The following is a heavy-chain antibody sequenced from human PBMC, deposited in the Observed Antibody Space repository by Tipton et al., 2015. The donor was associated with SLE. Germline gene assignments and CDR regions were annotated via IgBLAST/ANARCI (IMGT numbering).Heavy chain of an antibody. D-gene: IGHD2-8*02. CDR1: GGSITSYS. V-gene: IGHV4-59*08. J-gene: IGHJ5*02. Sequence: TLSLTCSVSGGSITSYSWSWIRQPSGKGLEWIGNIYDNISTNYNPSLRSRVSISLDTSKNQFSLRLSSVTAADTAVYYCARRGVVSRFDPWGQGTLVTVSS. CDR2: IYDNIST. CDR3: ARRGVVSRFDP.